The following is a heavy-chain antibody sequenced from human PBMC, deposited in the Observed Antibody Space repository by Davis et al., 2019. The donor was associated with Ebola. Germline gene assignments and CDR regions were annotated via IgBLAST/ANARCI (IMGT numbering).Heavy chain of an antibody. Sequence: SQTLSLTCTVSGGSTISSSSYWGWIRQPPRKGLEWIGSIYYSGITYYNPSLKSRVTISVDTSKNQFSLKLSSVTAADTAVYFCAKAYDSSGYAWFGPWGQGTLVTVSS. V-gene: IGHV4-39*01. CDR3: AKAYDSSGYAWFGP. CDR2: IYYSGIT. D-gene: IGHD3-22*01. J-gene: IGHJ5*02. CDR1: GGSTISSSSY.